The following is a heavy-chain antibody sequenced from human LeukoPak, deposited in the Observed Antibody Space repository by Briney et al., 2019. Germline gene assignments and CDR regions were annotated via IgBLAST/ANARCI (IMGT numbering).Heavy chain of an antibody. J-gene: IGHJ4*02. CDR2: IWYDGSK. Sequence: SLRLSCAASGFTFSSYGMHWVRQAPGKGLEWVAVIWYDGSKYYADSVKGRFTISRDNSKNTLYLQMNSLRAEDTAVYYCAREGYCSSTSCYYFDYWGQGTLVTVSS. V-gene: IGHV3-33*01. CDR1: GFTFSSYG. CDR3: AREGYCSSTSCYYFDY. D-gene: IGHD2-2*01.